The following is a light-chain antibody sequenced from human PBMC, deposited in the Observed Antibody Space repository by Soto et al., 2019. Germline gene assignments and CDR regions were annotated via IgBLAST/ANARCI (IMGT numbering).Light chain of an antibody. CDR3: SSYAGSDNYV. Sequence: QSVLTQPPSASGSPGQSVTISCAGTSSDVGGYDYVSWYQQHPGKAPKLIIYEVSKRPSGVPDRFSGSKSGNTASLTVSGLQAEDGADYYCSSYAGSDNYVFGTGTQLTVL. CDR1: SSDVGGYDY. CDR2: EVS. V-gene: IGLV2-8*01. J-gene: IGLJ1*01.